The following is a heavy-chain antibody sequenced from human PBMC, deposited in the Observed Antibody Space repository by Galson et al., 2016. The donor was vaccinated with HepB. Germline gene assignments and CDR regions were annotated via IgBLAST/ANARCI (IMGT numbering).Heavy chain of an antibody. V-gene: IGHV1-3*01. D-gene: IGHD3-10*01. J-gene: IGHJ5*02. Sequence: SVKVSCKASGYTFTRDAMHWVRQAPGQRLEWMGWINAGNGNTKYSQKFQGRVTITADESSTTVNMELSSLRPDDTAVYYCARETYGSGNWFDPWGQGTLVTVSS. CDR3: ARETYGSGNWFDP. CDR2: INAGNGNT. CDR1: GYTFTRDA.